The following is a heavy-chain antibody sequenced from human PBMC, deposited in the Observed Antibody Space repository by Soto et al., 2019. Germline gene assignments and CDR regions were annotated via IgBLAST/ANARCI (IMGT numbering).Heavy chain of an antibody. CDR3: ARSGLGIAVAGTPLDY. J-gene: IGHJ4*02. D-gene: IGHD6-19*01. CDR2: ISYDGSNK. CDR1: GFTFSSYA. V-gene: IGHV3-30-3*01. Sequence: QVQLVESGGGVVQPGRSLRLSCAASGFTFSSYAMHWVRQAPGKGLEWVAVISYDGSNKYYADSVKGRFIISRDNSKNTLYLQMNSLRAEDTAVYYCARSGLGIAVAGTPLDYWGQGTLVTVSS.